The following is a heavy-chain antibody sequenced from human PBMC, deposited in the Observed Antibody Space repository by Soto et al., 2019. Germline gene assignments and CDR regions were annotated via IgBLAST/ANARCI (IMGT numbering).Heavy chain of an antibody. V-gene: IGHV3-7*01. CDR2: IKQDGSEK. CDR3: ARDGKVVVAATPYYYYYYMDV. Sequence: EVQLVESGGGLVQPGGSLRLSCAASGFNFSSYWMSWVRQAPGKGLEWVANIKQDGSEKYYVDSVKGRFTISRDNAKNSLYLQMNSLRAEDTALYHCARDGKVVVAATPYYYYYYMDVWGKGTTVTVSS. D-gene: IGHD2-15*01. J-gene: IGHJ6*03. CDR1: GFNFSSYW.